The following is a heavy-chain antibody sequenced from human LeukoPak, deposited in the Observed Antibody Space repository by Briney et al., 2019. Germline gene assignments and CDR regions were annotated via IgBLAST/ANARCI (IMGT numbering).Heavy chain of an antibody. CDR3: ARGLGYCSSTSCYIYYYYGMDV. D-gene: IGHD2-2*02. Sequence: GGSLRLSCAASGFTFSSYSMNWVRQAPGKGLEWVSYISSSSSTIYYADSVKGRFTISRDNAKNSLCLQMNSLRAEDTAVYYCARGLGYCSSTSCYIYYYYGMDVWGQGTTVTVSS. CDR2: ISSSSSTI. CDR1: GFTFSSYS. V-gene: IGHV3-48*01. J-gene: IGHJ6*02.